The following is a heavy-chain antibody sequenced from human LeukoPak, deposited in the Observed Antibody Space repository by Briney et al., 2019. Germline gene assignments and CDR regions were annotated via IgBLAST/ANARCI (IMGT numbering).Heavy chain of an antibody. CDR2: IWPGGSQT. D-gene: IGHD5-12*01. CDR1: GYYFSDNW. CDR3: AKGGQTGFDFDY. J-gene: IGHJ4*02. Sequence: KYGESLQISCKASGYYFSDNWIGWVRQMPGKGLEWMGVIWPGGSQTKYSSSFQGQVTISADKSISTAYLQWSSLKASDTAMYYCAKGGQTGFDFDYWGQGTLVTVSS. V-gene: IGHV5-51*01.